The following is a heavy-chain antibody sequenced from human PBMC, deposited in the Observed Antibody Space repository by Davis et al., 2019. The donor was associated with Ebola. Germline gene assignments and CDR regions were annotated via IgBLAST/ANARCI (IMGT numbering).Heavy chain of an antibody. D-gene: IGHD6-6*01. V-gene: IGHV4-34*01. Sequence: MPSETLSLTCAVYGGSFSGYYWSWTRQPPGKGLEWIGEINHSGSTNYNPSLKSRVTISVDTSKNQFSLKLSSVTAADTAVYYCARGSSSSSGYYYYGMDVWGQGTTVTVSS. CDR1: GGSFSGYY. CDR3: ARGSSSSSGYYYYGMDV. J-gene: IGHJ6*02. CDR2: INHSGST.